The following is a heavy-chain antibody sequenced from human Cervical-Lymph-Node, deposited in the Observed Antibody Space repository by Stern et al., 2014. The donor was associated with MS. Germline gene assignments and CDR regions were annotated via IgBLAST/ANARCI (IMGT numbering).Heavy chain of an antibody. CDR1: GFTFSTSA. J-gene: IGHJ6*02. V-gene: IGHV1-58*01. Sequence: QLVQSGPEVKRPGTSVKVSCKASGFTFSTSAVHWVRQTRGQRLERLGWIVVGSGDTKYEQKLQEKVTITRDMSTSTAYLELSGLTSEDTAVYYCAAGPDRDSSDDYYHGMDVWGQGTTVTVSS. CDR2: IVVGSGDT. D-gene: IGHD3-22*01. CDR3: AAGPDRDSSDDYYHGMDV.